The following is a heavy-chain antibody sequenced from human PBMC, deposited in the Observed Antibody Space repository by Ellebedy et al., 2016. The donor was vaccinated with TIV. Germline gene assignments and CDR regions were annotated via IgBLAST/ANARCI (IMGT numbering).Heavy chain of an antibody. CDR1: GYTFTSYG. V-gene: IGHV1-18*01. CDR3: ARGYGDYGTLNWFDP. Sequence: AASVKVSCKASGYTFTSYGISWVRQAPGQGLEWMGWISAYNGNTNYAQKFQGRVTITADESTSTAYMALSSLTSEDTAVYYCARGYGDYGTLNWFDPWGQGTLVTVSS. J-gene: IGHJ5*02. D-gene: IGHD4-17*01. CDR2: ISAYNGNT.